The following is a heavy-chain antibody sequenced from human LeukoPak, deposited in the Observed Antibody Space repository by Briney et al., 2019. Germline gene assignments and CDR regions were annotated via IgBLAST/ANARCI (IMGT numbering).Heavy chain of an antibody. Sequence: PGGSLRLSCAAAGFTFSTYSMNWVRQAPGKGLEWVGRIKSRTDGGTTDYAAPVKGRFTISRDDSKDTLYLQMNSLKTEDTAVYYCTTFESGGFYWGQGTLVTVSS. CDR2: IKSRTDGGTT. CDR1: GFTFSTYS. CDR3: TTFESGGFY. D-gene: IGHD2-15*01. J-gene: IGHJ4*02. V-gene: IGHV3-15*01.